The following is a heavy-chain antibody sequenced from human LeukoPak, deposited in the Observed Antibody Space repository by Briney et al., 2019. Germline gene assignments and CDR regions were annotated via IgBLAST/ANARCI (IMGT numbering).Heavy chain of an antibody. CDR1: GGSISSYY. J-gene: IGHJ6*02. Sequence: KPSETLSLTCTVSGGSISSYYWSWIRQPPGKGLAWIGYIYYSGSTNYNPSLKSRVTISVDTSKNQFSLKLSSVTAADTAVYYCARVKVAGHYYYYGMDVWGQGTTVTVSS. D-gene: IGHD6-19*01. V-gene: IGHV4-59*01. CDR2: IYYSGST. CDR3: ARVKVAGHYYYYGMDV.